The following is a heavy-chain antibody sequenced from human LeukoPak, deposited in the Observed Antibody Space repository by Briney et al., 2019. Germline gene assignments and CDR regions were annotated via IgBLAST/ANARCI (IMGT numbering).Heavy chain of an antibody. CDR3: ARDLAPDYDRFPGY. D-gene: IGHD3-22*01. V-gene: IGHV3-21*01. Sequence: GGSLRLSCAASGFTFSSYSMNWVRQAPGKGLEWVSSISSSSSYIYYADSVKGRFTSSRDNAKNSLYLQMNSLRAEDTAVYYCARDLAPDYDRFPGYWGQGTLVTVSS. J-gene: IGHJ4*02. CDR2: ISSSSSYI. CDR1: GFTFSSYS.